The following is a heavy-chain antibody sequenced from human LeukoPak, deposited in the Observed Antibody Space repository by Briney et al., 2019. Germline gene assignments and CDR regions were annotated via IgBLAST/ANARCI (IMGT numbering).Heavy chain of an antibody. CDR1: GFIFSNYG. J-gene: IGHJ6*03. V-gene: IGHV3-30*02. CDR3: AKEQQVVHYYYMDV. D-gene: IGHD6-13*01. Sequence: GGSLRLSCAASGFIFSNYGMHWVRQTPGKGLEGVTFIRYDGNKEDYAESAKGRFTISRDNSKNTLYLHMNSLRLAATAVYYCAKEQQVVHYYYMDVWGEGTTVTVSS. CDR2: IRYDGNKE.